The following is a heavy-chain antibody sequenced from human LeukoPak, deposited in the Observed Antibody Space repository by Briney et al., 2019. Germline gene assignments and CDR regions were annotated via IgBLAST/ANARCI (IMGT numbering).Heavy chain of an antibody. CDR3: AKATLGWLLHVLNY. V-gene: IGHV3-23*01. J-gene: IGHJ4*02. D-gene: IGHD3-3*01. Sequence: GGSLRLSCAASGFTLSSYAMSWVRQAPGKGLESVSTITGSGGSTYYADSVKGWFTISRDNSKNTLYLQMNSLRAEDTAVYYCAKATLGWLLHVLNYWGQGTLVTVSS. CDR2: ITGSGGST. CDR1: GFTLSSYA.